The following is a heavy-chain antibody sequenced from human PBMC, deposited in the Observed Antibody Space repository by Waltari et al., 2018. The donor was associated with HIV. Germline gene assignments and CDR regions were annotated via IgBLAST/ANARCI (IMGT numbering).Heavy chain of an antibody. J-gene: IGHJ5*02. D-gene: IGHD2-2*01. CDR1: GGSISSYY. CDR3: ARVRIYCSSTSCLNWFDP. Sequence: QVQLQESGPGLVKPSETLSLTCTVSGGSISSYYWSWIRQPAGKGLEWIWRIYTSGSTNYNPSLKSRVTMSVDTSKNQFSLKLSSVTAADTAVYYCARVRIYCSSTSCLNWFDPWGQGTLVTVSS. V-gene: IGHV4-4*07. CDR2: IYTSGST.